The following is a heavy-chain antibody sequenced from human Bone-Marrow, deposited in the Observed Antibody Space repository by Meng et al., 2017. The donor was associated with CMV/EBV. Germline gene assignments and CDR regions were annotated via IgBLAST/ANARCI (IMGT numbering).Heavy chain of an antibody. CDR1: GGSFSGYY. CDR2: INHSGST. V-gene: IGHV4-34*01. J-gene: IGHJ4*02. Sequence: GSLRLSCAVYGGSFSGYYWSWIRQPPGKGLEWIGEINHSGSTNYNPSLKSRVTISVDTSKNQFSLKLSSVTAADTAVYCCARGHTIFGVLKFDYWGQGTLVTVSS. CDR3: ARGHTIFGVLKFDY. D-gene: IGHD3-3*01.